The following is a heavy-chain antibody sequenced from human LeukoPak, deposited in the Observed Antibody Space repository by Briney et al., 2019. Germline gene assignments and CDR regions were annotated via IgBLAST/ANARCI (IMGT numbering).Heavy chain of an antibody. D-gene: IGHD3-16*02. V-gene: IGHV3-23*01. CDR1: GFTFSSYA. CDR3: AKVSGYDYVWGSYRPDAFDI. J-gene: IGHJ3*02. CDR2: ISGSGGST. Sequence: GGSLRLSCAASGFTFSSYAMSWVRQAPGKGLEWVSAISGSGGSTYYADSVKGRFTISRDNSKNTLYMQMNRLRAEDTAVYYCAKVSGYDYVWGSYRPDAFDIWGQGTMVTVSS.